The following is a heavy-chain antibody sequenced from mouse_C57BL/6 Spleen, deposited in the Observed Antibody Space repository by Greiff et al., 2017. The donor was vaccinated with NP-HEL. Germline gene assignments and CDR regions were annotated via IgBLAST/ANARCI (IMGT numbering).Heavy chain of an antibody. CDR2: ISDGGSYT. Sequence: EVKLVESGGGLVKPGGSLKLSCAASGFTFSSYAMSWVRQTPEKRLEWVATISDGGSYTYYPDNVKGRFTISRDNAKNNLYLQMSHLKSEDTAMYYCAREITTLVDYWGPGTTLTVSS. V-gene: IGHV5-4*01. J-gene: IGHJ2*01. CDR3: AREITTLVDY. CDR1: GFTFSSYA. D-gene: IGHD1-1*01.